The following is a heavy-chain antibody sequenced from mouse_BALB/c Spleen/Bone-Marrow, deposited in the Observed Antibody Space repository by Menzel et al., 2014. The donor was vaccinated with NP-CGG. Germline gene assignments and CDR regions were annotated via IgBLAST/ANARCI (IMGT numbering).Heavy chain of an antibody. CDR2: IDPYSGGT. D-gene: IGHD2-14*01. CDR3: SRGVLAYFDY. V-gene: IGHV1S135*01. Sequence: EVKLQESGPELVKPGASVKVSCKASGYAFINYNMNWVKQSHGKSLEWIGYIDPYSGGTNYNQKFRGKATLTVDKSSSTAYMHLNSLTSEDSAVYYCSRGVLAYFDYWGQGTTLTVSS. J-gene: IGHJ2*01. CDR1: GYAFINYN.